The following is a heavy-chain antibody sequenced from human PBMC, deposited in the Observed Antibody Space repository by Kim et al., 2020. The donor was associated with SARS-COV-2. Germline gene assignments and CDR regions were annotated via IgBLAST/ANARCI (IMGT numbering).Heavy chain of an antibody. CDR3: SRDPLYSSSSNN. J-gene: IGHJ4*02. Sequence: GGSLRLSCAASGFIFSSYSMNWVRQAPGKGLEWVSYISSSSSTIYYADSVRGRFTISRDNAKNSLYLQMNSLRDEDTAVYYCSRDPLYSSSSNNWGQGTLVTVSS. V-gene: IGHV3-48*02. CDR2: ISSSSSTI. D-gene: IGHD6-13*01. CDR1: GFIFSSYS.